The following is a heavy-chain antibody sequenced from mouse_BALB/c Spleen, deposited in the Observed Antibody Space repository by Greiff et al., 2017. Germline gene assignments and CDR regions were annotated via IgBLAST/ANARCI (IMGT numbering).Heavy chain of an antibody. CDR3: ARGGYYLLLYY. V-gene: IGHV1S135*01. D-gene: IGHD2-3*01. J-gene: IGHJ3*01. Sequence: LVESGPELGKPGASVKISCKASGYSFTGYNMYWVKQSHRKSLEWIGYIDPYNGGTSYNQKSKGKATLTVDKSSSTAYMHLNSLTSEDSAISYCARGGYYLLLYYWGKGTLVTGSA. CDR2: IDPYNGGT. CDR1: GYSFTGYN.